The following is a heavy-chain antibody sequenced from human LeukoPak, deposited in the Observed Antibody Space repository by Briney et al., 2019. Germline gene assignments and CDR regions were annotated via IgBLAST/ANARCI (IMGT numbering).Heavy chain of an antibody. CDR3: ASFRSVTMVRGGRDY. V-gene: IGHV4-34*01. J-gene: IGHJ4*02. D-gene: IGHD3-10*01. CDR1: GGSFSGYY. CDR2: INHSGST. Sequence: SETLSLTCAVYGGSFSGYYWSWIRQPPGKVLEWIGEINHSGSTNYNPSLKSRVTISVDTSKNQFSLKLSSVTAADTAVYYCASFRSVTMVRGGRDYWGQGTLVTVSS.